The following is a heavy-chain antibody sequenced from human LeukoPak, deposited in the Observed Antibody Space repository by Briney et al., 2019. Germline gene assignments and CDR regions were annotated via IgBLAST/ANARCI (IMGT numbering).Heavy chain of an antibody. Sequence: SVTVSCKASGGTFSSYAISWVRQAPGQGLEWMGRIIPILGIANYAQKFQGRVTITADKSTSTAYMELSSLRSEDTAVYYCARGYSGVSYGSGSYYLNWFDPWGQGTLVTVSS. V-gene: IGHV1-69*04. CDR1: GGTFSSYA. CDR3: ARGYSGVSYGSGSYYLNWFDP. CDR2: IIPILGIA. D-gene: IGHD3-10*01. J-gene: IGHJ5*02.